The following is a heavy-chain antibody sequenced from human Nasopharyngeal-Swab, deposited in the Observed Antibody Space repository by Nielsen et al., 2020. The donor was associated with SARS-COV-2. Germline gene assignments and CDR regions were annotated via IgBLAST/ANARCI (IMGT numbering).Heavy chain of an antibody. CDR2: SYYSGST. J-gene: IGHJ6*03. D-gene: IGHD4-17*01. V-gene: IGHV4-59*01. CDR3: ARDATTKAYYYYMDV. CDR1: GGSISTYY. Sequence: SETLSLTCTVSGGSISTYYWSWIRQPPGKGLEWIGYSYYSGSTNYNPSLKSRVTISVDTSKNQFSLKLSSVTAADMAVYYCARDATTKAYYYYMDVWGKGTTVTVSS.